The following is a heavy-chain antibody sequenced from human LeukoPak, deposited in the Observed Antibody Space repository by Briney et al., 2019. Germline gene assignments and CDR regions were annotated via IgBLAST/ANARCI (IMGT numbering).Heavy chain of an antibody. CDR2: IYYSGST. Sequence: PSETLSLTCTVSGGSISSSSYYWGWIRQPPGKGLEWIGSIYYSGSTYYNPSLKSRVTISVDTSKNQFSLKLSSVTAADTAVYYCARLDYGDYGTPYYYYYGMDVWGQGTTVTVSS. CDR1: GGSISSSSYY. CDR3: ARLDYGDYGTPYYYYYGMDV. V-gene: IGHV4-39*07. J-gene: IGHJ6*02. D-gene: IGHD4-17*01.